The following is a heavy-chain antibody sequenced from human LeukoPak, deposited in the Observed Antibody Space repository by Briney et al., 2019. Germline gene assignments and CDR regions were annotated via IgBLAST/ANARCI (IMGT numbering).Heavy chain of an antibody. CDR1: GFTYSDYW. CDR3: ARDRGPRTGFMVREAYDY. CDR2: INTDGSIT. J-gene: IGHJ4*02. V-gene: IGHV3-74*01. Sequence: GGSLRLSYAASGFTYSDYWIHWVRQAPGKGLVWVSRINTDGSITNYADSVKGRFSISRDNAKNTLYLQMSSLRAEDTAVYYCARDRGPRTGFMVREAYDYWGQGTLVTVSS. D-gene: IGHD3-10*01.